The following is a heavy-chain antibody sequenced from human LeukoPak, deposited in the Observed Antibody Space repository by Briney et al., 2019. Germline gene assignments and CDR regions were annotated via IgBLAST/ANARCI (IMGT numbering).Heavy chain of an antibody. Sequence: GGSLRLSCAVSGFNVRSNYMTWVRQAPGKGLEWVSVLHSGGDTYYADSVRGRFTISRDNSENMLFLQMNGLRADDSAIYDCARGKVYYYYDYWGQGTLVTVSS. J-gene: IGHJ4*02. V-gene: IGHV3-53*01. CDR2: LHSGGDT. CDR3: ARGKVYYYYDY. D-gene: IGHD5/OR15-5a*01. CDR1: GFNVRSNY.